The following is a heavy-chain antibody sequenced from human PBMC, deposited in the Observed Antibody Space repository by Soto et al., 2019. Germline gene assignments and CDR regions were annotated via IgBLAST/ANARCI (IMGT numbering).Heavy chain of an antibody. Sequence: GGSLRLSCAASGFTLSDHYMSWTRQAPGKGLEWVSYISSSGNTIYYADSGKGRFTVSRDNAKNSLYLQMSSLRAEDTAVYYCARATRRCSGNSCYGDPVFDYWGQGTLVTVSS. CDR2: ISSSGNTI. D-gene: IGHD2-15*01. J-gene: IGHJ4*02. CDR3: ARATRRCSGNSCYGDPVFDY. V-gene: IGHV3-11*01. CDR1: GFTLSDHY.